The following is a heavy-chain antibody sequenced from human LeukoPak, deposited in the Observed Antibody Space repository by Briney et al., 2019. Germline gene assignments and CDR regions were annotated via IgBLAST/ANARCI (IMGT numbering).Heavy chain of an antibody. D-gene: IGHD2-2*01. CDR1: GFTFSGSA. CDR3: TRWDCTTTGCYPFDY. CDR2: IRDKANSYAT. Sequence: GGSLKLSCAASGFTFSGSAIHWVRQASGKGLEWVGRIRDKANSYATAYIASVKGRFTISRDDSKNTAYLQMSSLKTEDTAVYYCTRWDCTTTGCYPFDYWGQGTLVTVSS. J-gene: IGHJ4*02. V-gene: IGHV3-73*01.